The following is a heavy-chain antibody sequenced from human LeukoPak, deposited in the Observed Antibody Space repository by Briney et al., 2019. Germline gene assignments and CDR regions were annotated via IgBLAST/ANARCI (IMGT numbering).Heavy chain of an antibody. J-gene: IGHJ2*01. CDR1: GDSISRES. CDR3: ARRIQLWSYWHFDL. D-gene: IGHD1-1*01. Sequence: SETLSLTCTVSGDSISRESWSWIRQAPGKGLECIGYSYDSWRMNYNPSLQSRVTISLDTSKNRLSLQLNSVTAADTAVYYCARRIQLWSYWHFDLWGRGTLVTVTS. CDR2: SYDSWRM. V-gene: IGHV4-4*08.